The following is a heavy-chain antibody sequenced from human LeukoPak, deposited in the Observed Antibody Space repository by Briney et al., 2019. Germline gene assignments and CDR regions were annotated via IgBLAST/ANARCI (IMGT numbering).Heavy chain of an antibody. CDR2: ISGSGGST. V-gene: IGHV3-23*01. Sequence: GGSLRLSCAASGFTFSSYAMSWVRQAPGKGLEWVSAISGSGGSTYYADSVKGWFTISRDNSKNTLYLQMNSLRAEDTAVYYCATNPGGYCSSTSCYLFDYWGQGTLVTVSS. CDR3: ATNPGGYCSSTSCYLFDY. D-gene: IGHD2-2*03. J-gene: IGHJ4*02. CDR1: GFTFSSYA.